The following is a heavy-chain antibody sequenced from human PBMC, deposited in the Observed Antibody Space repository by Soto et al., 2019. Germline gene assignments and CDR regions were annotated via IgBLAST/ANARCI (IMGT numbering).Heavy chain of an antibody. CDR2: IYPSESRT. Sequence: GESLKISCESSGYTFANYWLGWVRQVPGKGLEWVAIIYPSESRTIYSPSFQGQVTISADKSISTAYLQWTSLKASDTAIYYCSKFKCSTSVRYLQHWGQGTPVTVSS. J-gene: IGHJ1*01. V-gene: IGHV5-51*01. D-gene: IGHD6-6*01. CDR1: GYTFANYW. CDR3: SKFKCSTSVRYLQH.